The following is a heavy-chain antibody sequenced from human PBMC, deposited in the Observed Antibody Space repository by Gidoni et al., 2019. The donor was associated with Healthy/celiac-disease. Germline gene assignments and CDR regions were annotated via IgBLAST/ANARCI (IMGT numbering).Heavy chain of an antibody. CDR1: GGSISSYY. CDR2: SYYSGST. V-gene: IGHV4-59*13. J-gene: IGHJ4*02. CDR3: ASLGDSSGYSFDY. Sequence: QVQLQESGPGLVKPSETLSLTCTVSGGSISSYYWSWIRQPPGKGLEWIGYSYYSGSTNYNSSLKRRVTISVDTSKNQFSLQLSSVTAADTAVYYCASLGDSSGYSFDYWGQGTLVTVSS. D-gene: IGHD3-22*01.